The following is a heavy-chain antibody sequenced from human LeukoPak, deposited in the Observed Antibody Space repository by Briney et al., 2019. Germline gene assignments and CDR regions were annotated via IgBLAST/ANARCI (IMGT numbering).Heavy chain of an antibody. CDR1: GFTFSTYA. CDR2: ISDDGRHN. V-gene: IGHV3-30*04. D-gene: IGHD1-14*01. Sequence: GGSLRLSCAASGFTFSTYAMNWVRQAPGKGLEWVAVISDDGRHNYYADSVKGRFTISRDNAKNSVFLQMNTLRAEDTAIYYCVRKVPYEPAFDYWGQGTLVTVSS. CDR3: VRKVPYEPAFDY. J-gene: IGHJ4*02.